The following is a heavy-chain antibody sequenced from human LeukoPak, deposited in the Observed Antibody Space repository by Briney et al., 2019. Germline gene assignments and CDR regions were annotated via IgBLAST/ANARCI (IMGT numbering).Heavy chain of an antibody. CDR2: IYYSGGT. V-gene: IGHV4-59*01. J-gene: IGHJ6*03. CDR1: GGSISSYY. Sequence: SETLSLTCTVSGGSISSYYWSWIRQPPGKGLEWIGYIYYSGGTNYNPSLKSRVTISVDTSKNQFSLKLSSVTAADTAVYYCASHLATDDYNYYYYYYMDVWGKGTTVAVSS. D-gene: IGHD5-24*01. CDR3: ASHLATDDYNYYYYYYMDV.